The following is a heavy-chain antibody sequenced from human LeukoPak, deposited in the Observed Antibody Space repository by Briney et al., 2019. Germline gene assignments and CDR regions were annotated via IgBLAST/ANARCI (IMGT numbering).Heavy chain of an antibody. V-gene: IGHV3-48*03. J-gene: IGHJ6*03. D-gene: IGHD3-16*01. CDR3: AKGSVSMITPFGYMDV. CDR1: GFTFSSYE. Sequence: GSLRLSCAASGFTFSSYEMNWVRQAPGKGLEWVSYISSSGSTIYYADSVKGRFTISRDNAKNSLYLQMNSLRAEDTALYYCAKGSVSMITPFGYMDVWGKGTTVTISS. CDR2: ISSSGSTI.